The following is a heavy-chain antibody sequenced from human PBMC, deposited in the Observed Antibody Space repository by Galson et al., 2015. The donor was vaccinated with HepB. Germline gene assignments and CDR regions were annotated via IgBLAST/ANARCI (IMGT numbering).Heavy chain of an antibody. D-gene: IGHD2/OR15-2a*01. CDR3: VRDGKYFNGVDA. V-gene: IGHV3-48*02. CDR1: GFNFNSYS. CDR2: ISGTSGTI. Sequence: SLRLSCAASGFNFNSYSMNWVRQAPGKGPEWLSYISGTSGTIYNADSVTGRFTISRDNAKNLLYLQMNSLRDEDTAVYYCVRDGKYFNGVDAWGQGTTVPVSS. J-gene: IGHJ6*02.